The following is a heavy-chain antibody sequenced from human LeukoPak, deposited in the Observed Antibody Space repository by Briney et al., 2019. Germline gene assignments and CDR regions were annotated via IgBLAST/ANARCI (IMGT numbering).Heavy chain of an antibody. J-gene: IGHJ4*02. V-gene: IGHV1-69*05. Sequence: GASVKVSCKASGGTFISYAISWVRQAPGQGLEWMGRIIPIFGTANYAQKFQGRVTITTDESTSTAYMELSSLRSEDTAVYYCARSPGIAAAELDWGQGTLVTVSS. D-gene: IGHD6-13*01. CDR3: ARSPGIAAAELD. CDR1: GGTFISYA. CDR2: IIPIFGTA.